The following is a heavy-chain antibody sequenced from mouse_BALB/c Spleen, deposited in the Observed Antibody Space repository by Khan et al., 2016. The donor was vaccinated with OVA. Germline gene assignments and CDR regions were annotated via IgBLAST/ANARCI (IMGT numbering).Heavy chain of an antibody. D-gene: IGHD2-12*01. CDR1: GDSITSGY. Sequence: EVQLQESGPSLVKPSQTLSLTCSVTGDSITSGYWNWIRKFPGNKLDYMGYICYSGTTYYNPSLTSRLSITRDTSKNQFYLQLNYVTTEDTATCYSARWSYSYGGYFDYWGQGTALTVSS. V-gene: IGHV3-8*02. CDR2: ICYSGTT. CDR3: ARWSYSYGGYFDY. J-gene: IGHJ2*01.